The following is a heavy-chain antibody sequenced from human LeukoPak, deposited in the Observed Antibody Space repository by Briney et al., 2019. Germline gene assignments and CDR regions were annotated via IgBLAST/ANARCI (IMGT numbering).Heavy chain of an antibody. CDR1: GFTFSSYA. Sequence: SGGSLRLSCAASGFTFSSYAMSWVRQAPGKGLEWVSAISGSGGSTYYADSVKGRFTISRDNSKNTLYLQMNSLRAEDTAVYYCAKAHCSSTSCYSLFDYWGQGTLVTASS. J-gene: IGHJ4*02. D-gene: IGHD2-2*01. CDR2: ISGSGGST. V-gene: IGHV3-23*01. CDR3: AKAHCSSTSCYSLFDY.